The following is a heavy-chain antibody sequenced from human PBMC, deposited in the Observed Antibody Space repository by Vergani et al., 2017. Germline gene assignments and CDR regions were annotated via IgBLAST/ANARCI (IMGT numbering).Heavy chain of an antibody. V-gene: IGHV4-38-2*01. J-gene: IGHJ4*02. CDR3: ARQNPYGSAHVDF. D-gene: IGHD3-10*01. CDR1: GYSVGSGYY. Sequence: QVDLQESGPGLVKSSETLPLNFAVLGYSVGSGYYWGWIRQPPGRGLEWIGCVHRNGNTYFTSSSRGRATISRDTSKNQFSLRLTSVTAADTAVYYCARQNPYGSAHVDFWGRGVLVTVSA. CDR2: VHRNGNT.